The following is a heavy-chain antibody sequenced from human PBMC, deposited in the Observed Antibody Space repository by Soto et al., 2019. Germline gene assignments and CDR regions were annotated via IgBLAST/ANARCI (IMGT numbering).Heavy chain of an antibody. D-gene: IGHD1-26*01. Sequence: SETLSLTCTVSGDSFSSYFWSWIRQPPGKGLEWIGFISYSGYTKYNPSLKSRVSISVDTSKSQFSLMLISVTAADTAVYYCARDGGIVGVNTYFDYWGQGALVTVSS. CDR2: ISYSGYT. CDR1: GDSFSSYF. J-gene: IGHJ4*02. CDR3: ARDGGIVGVNTYFDY. V-gene: IGHV4-59*01.